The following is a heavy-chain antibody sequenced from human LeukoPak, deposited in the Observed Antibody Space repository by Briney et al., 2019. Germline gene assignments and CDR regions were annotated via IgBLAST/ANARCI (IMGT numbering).Heavy chain of an antibody. D-gene: IGHD2-15*01. Sequence: PSETLSLTCTVSGGSISSYYWSWIRQPPGKGPEWIGYIYYSGSADYNPSLKSRVSISVDTCKNQFSLKLSSVTAADTATYFCARVGRGTPNWFDPWGQGTLVTVSS. V-gene: IGHV4-59*01. CDR1: GGSISSYY. CDR3: ARVGRGTPNWFDP. CDR2: IYYSGSA. J-gene: IGHJ5*02.